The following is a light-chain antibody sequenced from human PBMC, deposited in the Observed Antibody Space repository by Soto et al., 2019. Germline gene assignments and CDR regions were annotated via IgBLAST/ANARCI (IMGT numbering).Light chain of an antibody. J-gene: IGKJ4*01. CDR1: QSVSSN. V-gene: IGKV3-11*01. Sequence: EIVLTQSPATLSLSPGERATLSCRASQSVSSNLAWYQQKPGQAPRLLIFDAYNRATGIPGRFSGSGSGTDFTLTISSIEPEDFALYYCQQRSNWPLTFGGGTKVAIK. CDR2: DAY. CDR3: QQRSNWPLT.